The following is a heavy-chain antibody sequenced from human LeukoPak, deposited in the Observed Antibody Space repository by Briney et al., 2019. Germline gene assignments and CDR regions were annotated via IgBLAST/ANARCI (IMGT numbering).Heavy chain of an antibody. CDR1: GYTFTSYD. V-gene: IGHV1-8*01. CDR3: ARGCSSVAGLDYYYYYYMDV. J-gene: IGHJ6*03. Sequence: ASVKVSCKASGYTFTSYDINWVRQATGQGLEWMGWMNPNSGNTGYAQKFQGRVTMTRNTSISTAYMELSSLRSEDTAVYYCARGCSSVAGLDYYYYYYMDVWGKGTTVTVSS. D-gene: IGHD6-6*01. CDR2: MNPNSGNT.